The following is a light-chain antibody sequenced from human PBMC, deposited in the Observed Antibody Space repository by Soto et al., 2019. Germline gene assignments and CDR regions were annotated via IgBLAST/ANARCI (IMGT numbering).Light chain of an antibody. CDR1: QSVSSY. Sequence: EIVLTQSPATLSLSPGERATLSCRASQSVSSYLAWYQQKPGQAPRLLIYDASNRATGIPARCSGGGSGTYFTLTISLVDAEVFAVYYWQQRSNWWTFGQGTKVEIK. V-gene: IGKV3-11*01. CDR2: DAS. CDR3: QQRSNWWT. J-gene: IGKJ1*01.